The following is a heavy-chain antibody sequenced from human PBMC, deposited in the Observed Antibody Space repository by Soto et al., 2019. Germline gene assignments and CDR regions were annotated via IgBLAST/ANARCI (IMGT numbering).Heavy chain of an antibody. D-gene: IGHD4-17*01. V-gene: IGHV3-23*01. CDR1: GFTFSSYA. CDR3: AKVKAMTTMTTNFDL. J-gene: IGHJ2*01. CDR2: ISGSAGTT. Sequence: EVQLLESGGGLVQPGGSLRLSCAASGFTFSSYAMSWVRQAPGKGLEWVSAISGSAGTTYHADSVKGRFTISRDNPKNTLYLQMNGLRAEDTAVYYCAKVKAMTTMTTNFDLWGRGTLVTVSS.